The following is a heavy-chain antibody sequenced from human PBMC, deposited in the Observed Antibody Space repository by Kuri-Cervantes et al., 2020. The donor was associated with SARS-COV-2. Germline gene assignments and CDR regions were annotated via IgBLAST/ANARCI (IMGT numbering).Heavy chain of an antibody. Sequence: ETLSLTCAASGFTFSSYAMSWVRQAPRKGLEWVSAISGSGGSTYYADSVKGRFTISRDNSKNTLYLQMNSLRAEDTAVYYCAREGAAPNDAFDIWGQGTMVTVSS. D-gene: IGHD3-16*01. CDR1: GFTFSSYA. CDR2: ISGSGGST. V-gene: IGHV3-23*01. CDR3: AREGAAPNDAFDI. J-gene: IGHJ3*02.